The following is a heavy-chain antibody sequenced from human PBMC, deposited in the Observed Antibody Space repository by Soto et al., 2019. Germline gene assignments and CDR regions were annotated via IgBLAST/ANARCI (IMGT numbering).Heavy chain of an antibody. CDR3: ARDFANYYDSSGSRRWFDP. J-gene: IGHJ5*02. D-gene: IGHD3-22*01. CDR2: ISYDGSNK. CDR1: GFTFSSYA. V-gene: IGHV3-30-3*01. Sequence: PVGSLRLSCAASGFTFSSYAMHWVRQAPGKGLEWVAVISYDGSNKYYADSVKGRFTISRDNSKNTLYLQMNSLRAEDTAVYYCARDFANYYDSSGSRRWFDPWGQGTLVTVSS.